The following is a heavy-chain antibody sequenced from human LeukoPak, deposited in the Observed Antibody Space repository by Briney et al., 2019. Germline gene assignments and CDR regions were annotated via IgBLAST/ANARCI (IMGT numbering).Heavy chain of an antibody. CDR2: IYRGGST. CDR1: GFTFSSYG. D-gene: IGHD4/OR15-4a*01. Sequence: GGSLRLSCAASGFTFSSYGMHWVRQAPGKGLEWVSVIYRGGSTYYADSVKGRFTISRDNSKNMVYLQMNSLRAEDTAVYYCARRAGAYSHPYDYWGQGTLVTVSS. CDR3: ARRAGAYSHPYDY. J-gene: IGHJ4*02. V-gene: IGHV3-NL1*01.